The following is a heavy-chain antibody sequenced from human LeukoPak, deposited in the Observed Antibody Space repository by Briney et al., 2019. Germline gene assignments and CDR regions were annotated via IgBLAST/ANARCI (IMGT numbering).Heavy chain of an antibody. J-gene: IGHJ4*02. CDR3: ARWVHKLAHFAY. D-gene: IGHD1-1*01. CDR1: GDSFSSNNVA. Sequence: SQTLSLTCALSGDSFSSNNVAWNWIRQSPSRGLEWLGRTSYQSKWLNRYAVSVRSRITINPDTSRNQFSLHLNSVTPEDTAVYYYARWVHKLAHFAYGGQGTLVTVSS. V-gene: IGHV6-1*01. CDR2: TSYQSKWLN.